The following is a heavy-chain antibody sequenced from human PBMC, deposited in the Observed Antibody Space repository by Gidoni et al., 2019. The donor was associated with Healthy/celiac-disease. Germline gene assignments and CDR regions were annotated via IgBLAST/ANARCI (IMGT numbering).Heavy chain of an antibody. CDR1: DGSISSGGYY. CDR2: IYYSGST. D-gene: IGHD2-15*01. CDR3: ARGHGYCSGGSCHATIWFDP. V-gene: IGHV4-31*03. J-gene: IGHJ5*02. Sequence: QVQLQESGTGLVKPPQTLSLTCTVSDGSISSGGYYWSWIRQHPGKGLEWIGYIYYSGSTYYNPSLKSRVTISVDTSKNHFSLKLSSVTAADTAVYYCARGHGYCSGGSCHATIWFDPWGQGTLVTVSS.